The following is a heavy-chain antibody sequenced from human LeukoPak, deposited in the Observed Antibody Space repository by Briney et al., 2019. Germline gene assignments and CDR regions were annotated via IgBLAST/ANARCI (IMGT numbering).Heavy chain of an antibody. CDR3: ATEDVVPAAMLAFDI. J-gene: IGHJ3*02. CDR2: FDPEDGET. D-gene: IGHD2-2*01. Sequence: GASVKASCKVSGYTLTELSMHWVRQAPGKGLEWMGGFDPEDGETIYAQKFQGRVTMTEDTSTDTAYMELSSLRSEDTAVYYCATEDVVPAAMLAFDICGQGTMVTVSS. CDR1: GYTLTELS. V-gene: IGHV1-24*01.